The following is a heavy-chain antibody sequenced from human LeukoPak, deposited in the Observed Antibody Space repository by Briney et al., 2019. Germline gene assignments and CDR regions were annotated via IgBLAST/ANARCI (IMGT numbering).Heavy chain of an antibody. D-gene: IGHD2-2*01. V-gene: IGHV3-30*02. CDR3: AKGVSSKRPSYFDY. Sequence: GGSLRLSCAASGFTFSSYGMHWVRQAPGKGLEWVAFIRYDGSNKYYADSVKGRFTISRDNSKNTLYLQMNSLRAEDTAVYYCAKGVSSKRPSYFDYWGQGTLVTVSS. J-gene: IGHJ4*02. CDR2: IRYDGSNK. CDR1: GFTFSSYG.